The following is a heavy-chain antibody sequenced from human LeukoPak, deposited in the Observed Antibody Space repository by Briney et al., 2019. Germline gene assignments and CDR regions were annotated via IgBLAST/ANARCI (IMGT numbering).Heavy chain of an antibody. CDR3: LAALSSGSYYTNYFDY. D-gene: IGHD3-10*01. CDR1: GFTFSSYE. V-gene: IGHV3-48*03. CDR2: ISSSGSTI. J-gene: IGHJ4*02. Sequence: PGGSLRLSCAASGFTFSSYEMNWVRQAPGKGLEWVSYISSSGSTIYYADSVKGRFTISRDNAKNSLYLQMNSLRAEDTAVYYCLAALSSGSYYTNYFDYWGQGTLVTVSS.